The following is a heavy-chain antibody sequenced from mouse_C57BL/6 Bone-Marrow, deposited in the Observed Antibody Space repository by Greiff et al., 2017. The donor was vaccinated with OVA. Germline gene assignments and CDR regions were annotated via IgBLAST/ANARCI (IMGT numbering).Heavy chain of an antibody. V-gene: IGHV6-3*01. Sequence: EVMLVESGGGLVQPGGSMKLSCVASGFTFSNYWMNWVRQSPEKGLEWVAQIRLKSDNYATHYAESVKGRFTISRDDSKSSVYLQMNNLRAEDTGIYYCTGGWWSYAMDYWGQGTSVTVSS. D-gene: IGHD1-1*02. CDR1: GFTFSNYW. J-gene: IGHJ4*01. CDR3: TGGWWSYAMDY. CDR2: IRLKSDNYAT.